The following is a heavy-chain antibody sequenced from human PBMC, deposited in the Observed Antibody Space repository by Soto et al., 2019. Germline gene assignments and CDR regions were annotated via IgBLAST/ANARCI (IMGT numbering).Heavy chain of an antibody. J-gene: IGHJ3*02. V-gene: IGHV3-21*01. CDR1: GFTFSTSS. CDR3: AIAIGYAFDI. D-gene: IGHD1-26*01. CDR2: ISSRSYT. Sequence: EVQLVESGGGLVKPGGSLRLSCAASGFTFSTSSLYWVRQAPGKGLEWVSSISSRSYTYYADSVKGRFTISRDNAKNSLDLQMNSLRAEDTAVYYCAIAIGYAFDIWGQGTMVTVSS.